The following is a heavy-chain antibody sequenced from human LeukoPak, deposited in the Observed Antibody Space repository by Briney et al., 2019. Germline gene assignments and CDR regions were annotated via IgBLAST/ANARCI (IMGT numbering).Heavy chain of an antibody. D-gene: IGHD3-3*01. CDR3: ARNAYYDFWSGPTHFDY. CDR2: IYYSGST. V-gene: IGHV4-59*08. CDR1: GGSISSYY. Sequence: SETLSLTCTVSGGSISSYYWSWIRQPPGKGLKWIGYIYYSGSTNYNPSLKSRVTISVDTSKNQFSLKLSSVTAADTAVYYCARNAYYDFWSGPTHFDYWGQGTLVTVSS. J-gene: IGHJ4*02.